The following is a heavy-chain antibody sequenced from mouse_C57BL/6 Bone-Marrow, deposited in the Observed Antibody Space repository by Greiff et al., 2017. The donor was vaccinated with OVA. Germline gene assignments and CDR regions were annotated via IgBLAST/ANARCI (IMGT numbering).Heavy chain of an antibody. D-gene: IGHD1-1*01. CDR1: GYTFTSYW. CDR2: INPSSGYT. V-gene: IGHV1-7*01. J-gene: IGHJ4*01. Sequence: QVQLQQSGAELAKPGASVKLSCKASGYTFTSYWMHWVKQRPGQGLEWIGYINPSSGYTKYNQKFKDKATLTADKSSSTAYMQLSSLTYEDSAVYYCARSSYGFYYAMDYWGQGTSVTVSS. CDR3: ARSSYGFYYAMDY.